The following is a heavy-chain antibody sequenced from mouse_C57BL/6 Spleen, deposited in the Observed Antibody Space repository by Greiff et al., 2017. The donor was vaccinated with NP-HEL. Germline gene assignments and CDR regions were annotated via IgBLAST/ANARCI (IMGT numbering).Heavy chain of an antibody. Sequence: QVQLQQSGAELVRPGTSVKVSCKASGYAFTNYLIEWVKQRPGQGLEWIGVINPGSGGTNYNEKFKGKATLTADKSSSTAYLQLSSLTSEDSAVYFCARQLPYYFDYWGQGTTLTVSS. CDR3: ARQLPYYFDY. CDR2: INPGSGGT. J-gene: IGHJ2*01. CDR1: GYAFTNYL. V-gene: IGHV1-54*01. D-gene: IGHD3-1*01.